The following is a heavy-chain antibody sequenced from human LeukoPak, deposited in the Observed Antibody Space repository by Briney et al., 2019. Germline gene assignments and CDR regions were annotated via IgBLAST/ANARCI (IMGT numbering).Heavy chain of an antibody. J-gene: IGHJ4*02. V-gene: IGHV3-23*01. CDR1: GFTFSSYA. D-gene: IGHD4-17*01. Sequence: QPGGSLRLSCAASGFTFSSYAMSWVGKAPGRGLEWVSAISGSGGSTYYADSVKGRFTISRDNSKNTLYLQMNSLRAEDTAVYYCARDGYGDYAFDYWGQGTLVTVSS. CDR3: ARDGYGDYAFDY. CDR2: ISGSGGST.